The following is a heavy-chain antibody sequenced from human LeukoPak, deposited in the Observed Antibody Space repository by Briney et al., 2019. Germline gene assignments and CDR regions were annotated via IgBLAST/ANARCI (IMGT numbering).Heavy chain of an antibody. J-gene: IGHJ5*02. D-gene: IGHD1-20*01. CDR2: ISAYNGNT. V-gene: IGHV1-18*01. CDR3: ARDLITGAPTGDNWFDP. Sequence: ASVTVSCKASGYTFTSYGISWVRQAPGQGREWMGWISAYNGNTNYAQKLQGRVTMTTDTSTSTAYMELRSLRSDDTAVYYCARDLITGAPTGDNWFDPWGQGTLVTVSS. CDR1: GYTFTSYG.